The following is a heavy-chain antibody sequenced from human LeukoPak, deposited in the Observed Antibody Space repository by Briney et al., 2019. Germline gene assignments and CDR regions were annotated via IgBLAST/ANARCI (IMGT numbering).Heavy chain of an antibody. Sequence: SETLSLTRTVSGGSIVTYYWSWIRQPPGKGLEWIGYIYYSGSTNYNPSLKSRVTISLDTSKNQFSLKLGSVTAADTALYYCARERDYGDSFFDYWGQGTLVTVSS. J-gene: IGHJ4*02. CDR2: IYYSGST. V-gene: IGHV4-59*01. D-gene: IGHD4-17*01. CDR1: GGSIVTYY. CDR3: ARERDYGDSFFDY.